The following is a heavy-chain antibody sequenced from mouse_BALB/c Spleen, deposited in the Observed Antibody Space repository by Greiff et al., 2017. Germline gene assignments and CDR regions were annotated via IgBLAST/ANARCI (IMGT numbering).Heavy chain of an antibody. D-gene: IGHD2-2*01. CDR3: ARRGGYEPFAY. V-gene: IGHV5-4*02. J-gene: IGHJ3*01. CDR1: GFTFSDYY. CDR2: ISDGGSYT. Sequence: EVKLVESGGGLVKPGGSLKLSCAASGFTFSDYYMYWVRQTPEKRLEWVATISDGGSYTYYPDSVKGRFTISRDNAKNNLYLQMSSLKSEDTAMYYCARRGGYEPFAYWGQGTLVTVSA.